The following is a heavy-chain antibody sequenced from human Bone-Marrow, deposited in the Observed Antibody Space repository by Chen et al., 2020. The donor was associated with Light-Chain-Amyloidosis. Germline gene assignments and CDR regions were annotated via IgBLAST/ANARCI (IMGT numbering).Heavy chain of an antibody. CDR3: ARGDGYSGPTYYYYGMDV. CDR1: GYTFTSYD. J-gene: IGHJ6*02. V-gene: IGHV1-8*01. CDR2: MNPNSGNT. D-gene: IGHD5-12*01. Sequence: QVQLVQSRAEVKKPGASVKVSCKASGYTFTSYDINWVRQATGQGLEWMGWMNPNSGNTGYAQKFQGRVTMTRNTSISTAYMELSSLRSEDTAVYYCARGDGYSGPTYYYYGMDVWGQGTTVTVSS.